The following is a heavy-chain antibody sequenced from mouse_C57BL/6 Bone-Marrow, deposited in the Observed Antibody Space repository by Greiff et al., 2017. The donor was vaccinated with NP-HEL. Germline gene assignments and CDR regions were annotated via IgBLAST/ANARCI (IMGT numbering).Heavy chain of an antibody. Sequence: EVQVVESGGGLVKPGGSLKLSCAASGFTFSSYAMSWVRQTPEKRLEWVATISDGGSYTYYPDNVKGRFTISRDNAKNNLYLQMSHLKSEDTAMYYCASLTTVVATDYYAMDYWGQGTSVTVSS. D-gene: IGHD1-1*01. V-gene: IGHV5-4*01. CDR1: GFTFSSYA. J-gene: IGHJ4*01. CDR3: ASLTTVVATDYYAMDY. CDR2: ISDGGSYT.